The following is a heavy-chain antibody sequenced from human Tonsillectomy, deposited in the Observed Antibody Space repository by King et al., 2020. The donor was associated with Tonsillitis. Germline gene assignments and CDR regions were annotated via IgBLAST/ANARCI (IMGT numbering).Heavy chain of an antibody. CDR3: ARGGRDSGSPGRVDY. V-gene: IGHV4-59*01. D-gene: IGHD1-26*01. CDR1: GGSISSYY. Sequence: VQLQESGPGLVKPSETLSLTCTVSGGSISSYYWNWIRQPPGKELEWIGYIYYSGSTNYNPSLKSRGTISVDTSQNQFSLKLTSVTAADTAVYYCARGGRDSGSPGRVDYWGQGTLVTVSS. J-gene: IGHJ4*02. CDR2: IYYSGST.